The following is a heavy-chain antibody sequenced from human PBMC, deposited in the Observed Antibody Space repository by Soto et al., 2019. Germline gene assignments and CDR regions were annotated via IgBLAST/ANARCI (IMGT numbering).Heavy chain of an antibody. CDR1: GGTFSSYA. D-gene: IGHD2-21*02. Sequence: SVKVSCKASGGTFSSYAISWVRQAPGQGLEWVGGIIPIFGTANYAQKFQGRVTITADESTSTAYMELSSLRSEDTAVYYCARDKSLYCGGDCYSPAMFDYWGQGTLVTVSS. J-gene: IGHJ4*02. V-gene: IGHV1-69*13. CDR3: ARDKSLYCGGDCYSPAMFDY. CDR2: IIPIFGTA.